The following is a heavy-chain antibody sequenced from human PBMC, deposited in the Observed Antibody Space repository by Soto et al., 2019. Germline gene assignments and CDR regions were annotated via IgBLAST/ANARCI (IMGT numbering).Heavy chain of an antibody. CDR2: IIPSSDTP. CDR1: GGIFSNLG. CDR3: AIDESDDYVWGSYRS. V-gene: IGHV1-69*13. Sequence: SVKVSCKASGGIFSNLGFSWVRQAPGQGLEWMGGIIPSSDTPNYVQKFQGRVLFTADASTSTAYMDMSSLRSEDSAVYYCAIDESDDYVWGSYRSWDQGNTVTVSS. D-gene: IGHD3-16*02. J-gene: IGHJ5*02.